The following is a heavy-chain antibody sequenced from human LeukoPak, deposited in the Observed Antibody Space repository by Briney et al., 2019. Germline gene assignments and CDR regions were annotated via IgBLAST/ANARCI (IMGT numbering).Heavy chain of an antibody. V-gene: IGHV4-61*02. CDR3: AKDRSGGTSSWYVGHWFDP. J-gene: IGHJ5*02. CDR1: GGSISSGGYY. Sequence: SETLSLTCTVSGGSISSGGYYWSWIRQPAGKGLEWIGRMYTSGNTNYNPSLKSRVTISVDTSNNQFSLQLSSVTAADTAVYYCAKDRSGGTSSWYVGHWFDPWGQGTLVTVSS. CDR2: MYTSGNT. D-gene: IGHD6-13*01.